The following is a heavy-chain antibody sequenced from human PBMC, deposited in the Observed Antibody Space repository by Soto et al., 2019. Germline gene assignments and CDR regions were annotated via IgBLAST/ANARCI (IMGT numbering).Heavy chain of an antibody. CDR2: IYYSGST. D-gene: IGHD4-17*01. Sequence: PSETLSLTCTVSGGSVISGGFYWSWIRHHPGKGLEWVGYIYYSGSTYYNPSLKSRVTVSVDTSKNQFSLKLSSVTAADTAVYYCARANPGVTTVVTSHYFDYWGQGTLVTVSS. V-gene: IGHV4-31*03. J-gene: IGHJ4*02. CDR1: GGSVISGGFY. CDR3: ARANPGVTTVVTSHYFDY.